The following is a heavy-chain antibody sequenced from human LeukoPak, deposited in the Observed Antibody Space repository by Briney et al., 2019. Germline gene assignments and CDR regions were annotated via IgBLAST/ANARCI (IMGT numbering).Heavy chain of an antibody. J-gene: IGHJ4*02. V-gene: IGHV3-11*01. CDR1: GFTFSDYY. D-gene: IGHD4/OR15-4a*01. Sequence: GGSLRLSCAASGFTFSDYYMSWIRQAPGKGLEWVSYISSSGSTIYYADSVKGRSTISRDDSRNTVYLQMNSLRVEDSAVYYCARDPGAFPYFFDYWGQGTLVTVSS. CDR2: ISSSGSTI. CDR3: ARDPGAFPYFFDY.